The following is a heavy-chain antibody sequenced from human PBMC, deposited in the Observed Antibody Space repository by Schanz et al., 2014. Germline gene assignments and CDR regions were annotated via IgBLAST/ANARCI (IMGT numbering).Heavy chain of an antibody. Sequence: QVQLVQSGAEVKKPGASVKVSCKASGYTFINYYMHWVRQAPGQGLEWMGWISGYNGKTIYLDNREDRISMTTDTATSTAYMELRNLRSADTAVYYCARDGNQPLDAWGQGTLVTVSS. CDR1: GYTFINYY. V-gene: IGHV1-18*04. CDR3: ARDGNQPLDA. J-gene: IGHJ5*02. CDR2: ISGYNGKT. D-gene: IGHD2-2*01.